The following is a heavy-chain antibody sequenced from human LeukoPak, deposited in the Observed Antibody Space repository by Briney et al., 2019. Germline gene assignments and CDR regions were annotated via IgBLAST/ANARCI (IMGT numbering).Heavy chain of an antibody. Sequence: ASVKVSCKASGYTFTSYGISWVRQAPGQGLEWMGWISAYNGNTNYAQKLQGRVTMTTDTSTSTAYVELRSLRSDDTAVYYCARAPRTTLAARSPLGLDYWGQGTLVTVSS. J-gene: IGHJ4*02. CDR3: ARAPRTTLAARSPLGLDY. CDR1: GYTFTSYG. V-gene: IGHV1-18*01. D-gene: IGHD6-6*01. CDR2: ISAYNGNT.